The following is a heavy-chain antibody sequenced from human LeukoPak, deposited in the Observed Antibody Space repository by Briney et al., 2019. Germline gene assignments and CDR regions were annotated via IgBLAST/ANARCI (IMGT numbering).Heavy chain of an antibody. D-gene: IGHD3-16*01. V-gene: IGHV4-61*08. CDR1: GGSVSSGGYD. J-gene: IGHJ4*02. CDR3: ASQVRSTITFGGVYKPFDY. CDR2: VYDSGST. Sequence: SETLSLTCTVSGGSVSSGGYDWNWIRQPPGKGLEWIGYVYDSGSTNYNPSLKSRVTISVDTSKNQFSLKLSSVTAADTAVYYCASQVRSTITFGGVYKPFDYWGQGTLVTVSS.